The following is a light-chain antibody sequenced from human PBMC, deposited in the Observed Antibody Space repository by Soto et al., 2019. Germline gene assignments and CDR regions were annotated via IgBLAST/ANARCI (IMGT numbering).Light chain of an antibody. Sequence: DIQMTQSPSSLSESVGDRVTIICLSSQYISNYLNWYQQKPGKAPKLLIYDASSLESGVPSRFSGSGSGTEFTLTISSLQPDDFATYYCQQYNSYRITFGQGTRLEIK. J-gene: IGKJ5*01. CDR3: QQYNSYRIT. CDR1: QYISNY. CDR2: DAS. V-gene: IGKV1-5*02.